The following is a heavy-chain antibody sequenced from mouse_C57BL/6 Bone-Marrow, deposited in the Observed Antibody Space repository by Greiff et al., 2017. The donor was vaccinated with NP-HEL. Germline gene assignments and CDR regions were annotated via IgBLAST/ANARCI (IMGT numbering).Heavy chain of an antibody. V-gene: IGHV14-4*01. D-gene: IGHD4-1*01. CDR1: GFNIKDDY. CDR2: IDPENGDT. CDR3: TTGALTETYYFDY. J-gene: IGHJ2*01. Sequence: EVQLQQSGAELVRPGASVKLSCTASGFNIKDDYMHWVKQRPEQGLEWIGWIDPENGDTEYASKFQGKATITADTSSNTAYLQLSSLTSEDTAVYYCTTGALTETYYFDYWGQGTTLTVSS.